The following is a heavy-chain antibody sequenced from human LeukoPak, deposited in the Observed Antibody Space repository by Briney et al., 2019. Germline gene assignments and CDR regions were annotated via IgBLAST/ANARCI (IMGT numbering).Heavy chain of an antibody. CDR2: ISGSRSYT. CDR1: GFTFSSYA. V-gene: IGHV3-23*01. CDR3: AKCYDSSGYYIKE. Sequence: GGSLRLSCAASGFTFSSYAMSWVRQAPGKGLEWVSAISGSRSYTYYADSVKGRFTISRDNSKNTLYLQMSSLRAEDTAVYYCAKCYDSSGYYIKEWGQGTLVTVSS. J-gene: IGHJ4*02. D-gene: IGHD3-22*01.